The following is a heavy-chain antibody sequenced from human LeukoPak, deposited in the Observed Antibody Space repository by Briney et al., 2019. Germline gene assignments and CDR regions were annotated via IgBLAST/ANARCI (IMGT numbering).Heavy chain of an antibody. D-gene: IGHD3-22*01. CDR1: GGSISSGDYS. J-gene: IGHJ4*02. Sequence: SETLSLTCTVSGGSISSGDYSWSWIRQPPGKGLEWIGYIYYSGSTYYNPSLKSRVTISVDTSKNQFSLKLSSVTAADTAVYYCARGVRSSGSLFFDYWGQGTLVTVSS. CDR3: ARGVRSSGSLFFDY. CDR2: IYYSGST. V-gene: IGHV4-30-4*01.